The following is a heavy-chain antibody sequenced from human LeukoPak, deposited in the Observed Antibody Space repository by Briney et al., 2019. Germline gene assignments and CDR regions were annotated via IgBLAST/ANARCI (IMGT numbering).Heavy chain of an antibody. Sequence: SETLSLTCTVSGASISSYYWSWIRQPPGKGLEWIGYIYYSGSTNYNASLKSRVTMSVDTSKNQFSLKLSSVTAADTGVYYCARNRYCSSDKCYLDYWGQGTLVTVSS. CDR2: IYYSGST. J-gene: IGHJ4*02. V-gene: IGHV4-59*01. CDR1: GASISSYY. D-gene: IGHD2-2*01. CDR3: ARNRYCSSDKCYLDY.